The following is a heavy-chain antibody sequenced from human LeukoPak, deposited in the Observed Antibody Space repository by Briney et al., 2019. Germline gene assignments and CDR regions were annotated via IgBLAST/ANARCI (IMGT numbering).Heavy chain of an antibody. CDR3: AREGELLAAFDY. CDR1: GYTFTGYY. CDR2: INPNSGGT. D-gene: IGHD1-26*01. Sequence: ASVKVSCKASGYTFTGYYMHWVRQAPGQGLEWLGWINPNSGGTNYAQKFQGRVTMTRDTSISTAYMELSRLRSDDTAVYYCAREGELLAAFDYWGQGTLVTVSS. V-gene: IGHV1-2*02. J-gene: IGHJ4*02.